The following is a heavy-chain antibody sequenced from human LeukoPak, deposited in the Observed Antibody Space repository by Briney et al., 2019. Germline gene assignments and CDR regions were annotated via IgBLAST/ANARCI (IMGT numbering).Heavy chain of an antibody. D-gene: IGHD4-17*01. CDR3: ARVGADYGDSYYFDY. CDR2: IYHSGST. V-gene: IGHV4-30-2*01. CDR1: GGSISSGGYS. J-gene: IGHJ4*02. Sequence: SQTLSLTCAVSGGSISSGGYSWSWIRQPPGKGLECIGYIYHSGSTYYNPSLKSRVTISVDRSKNQFSLKLSSVTAADTAVYYCARVGADYGDSYYFDYWGQGTLVTVSS.